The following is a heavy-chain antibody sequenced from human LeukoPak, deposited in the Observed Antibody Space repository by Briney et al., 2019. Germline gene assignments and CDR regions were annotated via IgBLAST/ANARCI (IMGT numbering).Heavy chain of an antibody. CDR1: GYTFTKYD. J-gene: IGHJ4*02. CDR2: MNPNSGNT. Sequence: GASVKVSCKASGYTFTKYDINWVRQATGQGLEWMGWMNPNSGNTGYAQKFQGRVTITRNTSISTAYMELSSLRSEDTAVYYCARGGWLQLPSSFDYWGQGTLVTVSS. CDR3: ARGGWLQLPSSFDY. D-gene: IGHD5-24*01. V-gene: IGHV1-8*03.